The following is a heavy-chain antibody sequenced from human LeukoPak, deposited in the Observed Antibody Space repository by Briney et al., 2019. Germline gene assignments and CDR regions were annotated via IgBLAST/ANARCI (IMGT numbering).Heavy chain of an antibody. Sequence: GGSLRLSCEASGFTFSSFWMHGVRQAPGKGLVWVARIKGDGITTNYADPAKGRFTVSRDNAKNTVYLQMNSLRAEDTAVYYCAKDLHEIAADYWGQGTLVTVAS. CDR1: GFTFSSFW. D-gene: IGHD2-21*01. J-gene: IGHJ4*02. CDR2: IKGDGITT. CDR3: AKDLHEIAADY. V-gene: IGHV3-74*01.